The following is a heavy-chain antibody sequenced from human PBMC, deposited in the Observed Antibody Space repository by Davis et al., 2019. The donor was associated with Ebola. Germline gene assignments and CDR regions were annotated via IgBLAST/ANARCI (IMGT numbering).Heavy chain of an antibody. CDR2: IIPIFGTA. CDR3: AISYCTGGVCLSGHFDY. Sequence: AASVKVSCKASGGTFSSYAISWVRQAPGQGLEWMGGIIPIFGTANYAQKFQGRVTITADESTSTAYMELSSLRSEDTAVYYCAISYCTGGVCLSGHFDYWGQGTLVTVSS. J-gene: IGHJ4*02. V-gene: IGHV1-69*13. CDR1: GGTFSSYA. D-gene: IGHD2-8*02.